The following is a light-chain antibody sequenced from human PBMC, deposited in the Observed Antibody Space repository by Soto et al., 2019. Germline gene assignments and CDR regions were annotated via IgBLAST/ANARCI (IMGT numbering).Light chain of an antibody. CDR1: QSVSSY. CDR2: DAS. Sequence: EIVLTQSPATQSLSPGERATLSCRASQSVSSYLAWYQQKPGQAPRLLIYDASNRATGIPARFSGSGSGTDFTLTISSLEPEDFAVYYCQQRRNWRPITFGQGTRLEIK. V-gene: IGKV3-11*01. J-gene: IGKJ5*01. CDR3: QQRRNWRPIT.